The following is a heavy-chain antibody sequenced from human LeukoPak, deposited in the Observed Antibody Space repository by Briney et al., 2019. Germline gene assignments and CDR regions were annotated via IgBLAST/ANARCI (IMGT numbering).Heavy chain of an antibody. CDR2: INPDSGGT. Sequence: ASVKVSCKASGYTFNGYYMHWVRQAPGQGLEWLGWINPDSGGTDSPQKFQGRVTMTRDASISTAYMELNNLTSDDTAVYYCARVRDSSRSPFDWFDPWGQGTLVTVSS. J-gene: IGHJ5*02. CDR3: ARVRDSSRSPFDWFDP. V-gene: IGHV1-2*02. D-gene: IGHD6-6*01. CDR1: GYTFNGYY.